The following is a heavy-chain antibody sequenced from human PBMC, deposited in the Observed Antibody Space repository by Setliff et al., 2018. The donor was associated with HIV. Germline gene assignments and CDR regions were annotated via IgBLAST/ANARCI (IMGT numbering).Heavy chain of an antibody. V-gene: IGHV5-51*01. CDR3: ARVVGATTYCFDY. J-gene: IGHJ4*02. CDR1: GYSFTNYW. Sequence: TGESLKISCKGSGYSFTNYWNGWVRQMPGKGLEWMGIIHPGDSDARYSPSFQGQVTISADESNSTAYLQWSSLKASDTAMYYCARVVGATTYCFDYWGQGTLVTVSS. D-gene: IGHD1-26*01. CDR2: IHPGDSDA.